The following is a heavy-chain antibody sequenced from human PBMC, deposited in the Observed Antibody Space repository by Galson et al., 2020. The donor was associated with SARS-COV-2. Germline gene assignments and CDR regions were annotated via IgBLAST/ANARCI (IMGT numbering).Heavy chain of an antibody. CDR1: GGSISTYY. Sequence: SETLSLTCIVSGGSISTYYWSWIRQPPGKGLEWIGYIYYSGSTNYNPSLRSRVTMSVDTSKNNFSLKLRSVTAADTAVYFCARADFSGYDSISPEHFDLWGRGTLVTVSS. CDR3: ARADFSGYDSISPEHFDL. D-gene: IGHD5-12*01. J-gene: IGHJ2*01. V-gene: IGHV4-59*01. CDR2: IYYSGST.